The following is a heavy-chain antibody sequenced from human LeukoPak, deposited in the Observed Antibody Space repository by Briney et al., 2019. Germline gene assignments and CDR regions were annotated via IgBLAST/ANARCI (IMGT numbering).Heavy chain of an antibody. CDR3: ARAYSSSWSYYYYYMDV. CDR2: ISSLSGTR. J-gene: IGHJ6*03. V-gene: IGHV3-48*01. D-gene: IGHD6-13*01. Sequence: GGSLRLSCAASGFAFSSYSMNWVRQAPGEGLEWVSYISSLSGTRYYADSVKGRFTISRDNAKNSLYLQMDSLRAEDTAVYYCARAYSSSWSYYYYYMDVWGKGTTVTVSS. CDR1: GFAFSSYS.